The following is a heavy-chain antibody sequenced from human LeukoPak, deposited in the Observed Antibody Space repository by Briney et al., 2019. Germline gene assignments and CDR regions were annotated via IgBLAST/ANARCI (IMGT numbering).Heavy chain of an antibody. CDR1: GFTFSSYA. CDR2: ISGSGGST. V-gene: IGHV3-23*01. Sequence: GGSLRLSCAASGFTFSSYAMSWVRQAPGKGLEWVSAISGSGGSTYYADSVKGRFTISRDNSKNTLYLQTNSLRAEDTAVYYCAKDAYDYVWGSYRRETEIDYWGQGTLVTVSS. J-gene: IGHJ4*02. CDR3: AKDAYDYVWGSYRRETEIDY. D-gene: IGHD3-16*02.